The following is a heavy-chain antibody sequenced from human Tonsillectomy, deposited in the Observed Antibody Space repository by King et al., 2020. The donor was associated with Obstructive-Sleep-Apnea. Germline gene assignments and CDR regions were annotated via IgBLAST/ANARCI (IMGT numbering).Heavy chain of an antibody. V-gene: IGHV4-59*08. CDR3: ARHSFLTSMAPPPFAY. D-gene: IGHD1-1*01. J-gene: IGHJ4*02. CDR2: IFNSGST. CDR1: GASISSHY. Sequence: HVQLQESGPGLVKPSETLSLTCSVSGASISSHYWTWIRQPPGKGLEWIGAIFNSGSTNYNPSLKSRLTLSVDTSKNQFSLKLSSVTAADTAVYYCARHSFLTSMAPPPFAYWGQGTLVTVSS.